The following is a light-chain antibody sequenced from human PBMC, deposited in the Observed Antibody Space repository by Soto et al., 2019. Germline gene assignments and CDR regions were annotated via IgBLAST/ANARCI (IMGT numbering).Light chain of an antibody. CDR1: SSDVGGNH. V-gene: IGLV2-14*01. J-gene: IGLJ1*01. CDR3: SSHTSSSRYV. Sequence: QAVVTQPASVSGSPGQSITISCTGTSSDVGGNHVSWYQQHPGKAPRLIIYDVNNRPSGISNRFSGSKSDNTASLTISGLQADDEADYYCSSHTSSSRYVFGTGTQLTVL. CDR2: DVN.